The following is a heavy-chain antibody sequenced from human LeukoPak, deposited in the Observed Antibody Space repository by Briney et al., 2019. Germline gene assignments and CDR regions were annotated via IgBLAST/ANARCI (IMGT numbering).Heavy chain of an antibody. Sequence: ASVNVSCKASGYTFTRYDSKWVRQATGQGLEWMGGMNPNRGNTGYAQKFQGRATMTRNTSIPTAHMELSSLRSEDTAVYYCARGEGTSWYAWFASWGQGTLVTVSS. V-gene: IGHV1-8*01. CDR1: GYTFTRYD. D-gene: IGHD2-2*01. CDR2: MNPNRGNT. CDR3: ARGEGTSWYAWFAS. J-gene: IGHJ5*01.